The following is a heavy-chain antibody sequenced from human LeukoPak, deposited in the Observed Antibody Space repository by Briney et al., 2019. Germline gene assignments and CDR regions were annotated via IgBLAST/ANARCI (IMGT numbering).Heavy chain of an antibody. D-gene: IGHD3-3*01. Sequence: AGGSETLSCAPSGSTFSSYASGGARQAPRRGLGWVLAIIGRADSTYYAGSVKGRFTISRDKSKNTLYLQMNSLRAEDTAVYYCAKRDSITIFGPPGYWGQGTLVTVSS. CDR1: GSTFSSYA. V-gene: IGHV3-23*01. J-gene: IGHJ4*02. CDR2: IIGRADST. CDR3: AKRDSITIFGPPGY.